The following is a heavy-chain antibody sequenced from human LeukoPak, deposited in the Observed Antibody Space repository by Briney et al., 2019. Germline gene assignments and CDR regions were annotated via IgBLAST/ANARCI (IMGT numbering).Heavy chain of an antibody. CDR1: GFTFSSYW. Sequence: PGGSLRLSCAASGFTFSSYWMSWVRQTPGKGLEWVANIKYDGSETYYVDSVKGRFTISRDNAKDSLFLQMNSLRAEDTAVYYCARLPGSYYLYYFDSWGQGTMVTVSS. CDR2: IKYDGSET. CDR3: ARLPGSYYLYYFDS. V-gene: IGHV3-7*01. D-gene: IGHD1-26*01. J-gene: IGHJ4*02.